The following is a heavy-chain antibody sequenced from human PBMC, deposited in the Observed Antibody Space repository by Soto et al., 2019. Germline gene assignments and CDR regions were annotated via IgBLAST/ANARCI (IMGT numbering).Heavy chain of an antibody. CDR2: MSHSGIS. V-gene: IGHV4-39*01. CDR3: ARQYSSARAVGYYFMDV. D-gene: IGHD6-19*01. Sequence: QLQLQESGPGLVKPSETLSLTCTVSGASLTSNLHYWGWIRQSPGTGLEWIGSMSHSGISYHNTSLKSRVTISVDTSKNQFSLKLSAVTAADTAVYFCARQYSSARAVGYYFMDVWGRGTSVTVSS. CDR1: GASLTSNLHY. J-gene: IGHJ6*03.